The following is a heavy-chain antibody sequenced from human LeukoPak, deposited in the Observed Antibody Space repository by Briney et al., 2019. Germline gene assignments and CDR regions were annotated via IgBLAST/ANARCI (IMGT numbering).Heavy chain of an antibody. Sequence: ASVKVSCKACGYTFTRYGISWVRQAPGQGLEWMGWISAYNGHTNYAQKLQDRVTMTTDASTNTAYMELRSLRSDDTAVYYCARDQTSAFSGSSLHDYWGQGTLVTVSS. D-gene: IGHD1-26*01. CDR2: ISAYNGHT. J-gene: IGHJ4*02. CDR3: ARDQTSAFSGSSLHDY. CDR1: GYTFTRYG. V-gene: IGHV1-18*01.